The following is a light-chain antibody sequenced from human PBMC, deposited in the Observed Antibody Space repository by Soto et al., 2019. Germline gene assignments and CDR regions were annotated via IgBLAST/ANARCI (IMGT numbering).Light chain of an antibody. CDR3: QQYGGSPIT. Sequence: EIVVTQSPGTLPLSPGERATLSCRASQSVPNNHLAWYQQKPGQAPRLLIFRASSRANGIPDRFSGSGSGTDFTLIISRLEPADVAVYYCQQYGGSPITFGQGTRLEIK. V-gene: IGKV3-20*01. CDR2: RAS. J-gene: IGKJ5*01. CDR1: QSVPNNH.